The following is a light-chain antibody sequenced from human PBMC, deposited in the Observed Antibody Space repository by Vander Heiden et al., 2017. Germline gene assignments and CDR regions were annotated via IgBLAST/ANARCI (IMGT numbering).Light chain of an antibody. CDR2: DAS. J-gene: IGKJ4*01. CDR1: QSVNNY. V-gene: IGKV3-11*01. CDR3: QQRTFWPPALT. Sequence: VVLTQSPATLSLSLGERATLSCRASQSVNNYLAWYQQKPGQPPRLLIYDASYRATGVPARISGSGSGTDFTLTISSLEPEDFAVYYCQQRTFWPPALTFGGGTKVEI.